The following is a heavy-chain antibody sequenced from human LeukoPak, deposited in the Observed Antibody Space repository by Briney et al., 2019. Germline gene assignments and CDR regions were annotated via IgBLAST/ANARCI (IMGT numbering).Heavy chain of an antibody. Sequence: PSETLSLTCTVSGGSISSSSYYWGWIRQPPGKGLEWIGSIYYSGSTYYNPSLKSRVTISVDTSKNQFSLKLSSVTAADTAVYYCARHVEYDILTGYCTLANWFDPWGQGTLVTVSS. CDR2: IYYSGST. D-gene: IGHD3-9*01. V-gene: IGHV4-39*01. CDR3: ARHVEYDILTGYCTLANWFDP. CDR1: GGSISSSSYY. J-gene: IGHJ5*02.